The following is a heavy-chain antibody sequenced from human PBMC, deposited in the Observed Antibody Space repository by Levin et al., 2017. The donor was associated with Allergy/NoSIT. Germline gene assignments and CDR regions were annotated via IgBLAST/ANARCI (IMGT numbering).Heavy chain of an antibody. CDR3: AREQWEGSGWYYYYYGMDV. CDR2: MNPNSGNT. Sequence: ASVKVSCKASGYTFTSYDINWVRQATGQGLEWMGWMNPNSGNTGYAQKFQGRVTMTRNTSISTAYMELSSLRSEDTAVYYCAREQWEGSGWYYYYYGMDVWGQGTTVTVSS. J-gene: IGHJ6*02. D-gene: IGHD6-19*01. CDR1: GYTFTSYD. V-gene: IGHV1-8*01.